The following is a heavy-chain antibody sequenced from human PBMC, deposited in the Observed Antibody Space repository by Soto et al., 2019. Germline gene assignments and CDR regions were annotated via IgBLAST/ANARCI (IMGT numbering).Heavy chain of an antibody. CDR1: GVTFSSYT. J-gene: IGHJ6*02. Sequence: QAQLVQSGAEVKKPGSSVKVSCKASGVTFSSYTISWVRQAPGQGLEWMGRIIPILGIANYAQKFQGRVTITADKSTSTAYMVLSSLRSEDTAVYYCARGVSGMDVWGQGTTVTVSS. D-gene: IGHD6-13*01. CDR3: ARGVSGMDV. V-gene: IGHV1-69*02. CDR2: IIPILGIA.